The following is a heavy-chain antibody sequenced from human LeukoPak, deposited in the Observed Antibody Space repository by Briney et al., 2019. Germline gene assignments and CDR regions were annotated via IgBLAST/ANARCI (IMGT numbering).Heavy chain of an antibody. D-gene: IGHD2-2*01. CDR1: GFTFSSYA. CDR3: AKKDIVVVPAVQVYFQH. Sequence: GASLTLSCTASGFTFSSYAKSWVRHAPGKGREWVSAISGSGGSTYYADSVKGRFTIPRDNSKNTLYLQINSLRAEGTAVYYCAKKDIVVVPAVQVYFQHWRQGTLVSVSS. V-gene: IGHV3-23*01. J-gene: IGHJ1*01. CDR2: ISGSGGST.